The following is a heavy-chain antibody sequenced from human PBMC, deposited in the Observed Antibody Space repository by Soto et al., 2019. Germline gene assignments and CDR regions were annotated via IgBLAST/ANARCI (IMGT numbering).Heavy chain of an antibody. Sequence: ASVKVSCKASGYTFTSYAMHWVRQAPGQRLEWMGWINAGNGNTKYSQKFQGRVTITRDTSASTAYMELSSLRSEDTAVYYCARDTGHYGDSYLDYWGQGTLVTVSS. V-gene: IGHV1-3*01. CDR1: GYTFTSYA. D-gene: IGHD4-17*01. J-gene: IGHJ4*02. CDR3: ARDTGHYGDSYLDY. CDR2: INAGNGNT.